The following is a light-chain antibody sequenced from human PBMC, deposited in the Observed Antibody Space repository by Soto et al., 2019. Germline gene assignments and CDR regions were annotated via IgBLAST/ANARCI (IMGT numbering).Light chain of an antibody. Sequence: ETVMTQSPATLSVSPGERATLSCRASQSVGSNLAWYQQKPGQAPRLLIYGASTRATGIPARFSGSGSGTEFTLTITSLQSEDFAVYSCQQYNNWPPWTFGQGTKVEIK. V-gene: IGKV3-15*01. CDR1: QSVGSN. CDR3: QQYNNWPPWT. J-gene: IGKJ1*01. CDR2: GAS.